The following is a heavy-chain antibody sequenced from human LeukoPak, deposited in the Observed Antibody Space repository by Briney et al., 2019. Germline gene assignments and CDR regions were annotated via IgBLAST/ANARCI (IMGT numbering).Heavy chain of an antibody. CDR1: GFSFSGYS. D-gene: IGHD3-10*01. V-gene: IGHV3-21*01. J-gene: IGHJ4*02. CDR2: ISNSGGYI. Sequence: PGGSLRLSCAASGFSFSGYSMTWVRQAPGKGLEWVSSISNSGGYIYYADSVKGRFTISRDSAKNSLYLQMNSLRAEDTAVYYCASPLRPGSYLFAYWGQGTLVTVSS. CDR3: ASPLRPGSYLFAY.